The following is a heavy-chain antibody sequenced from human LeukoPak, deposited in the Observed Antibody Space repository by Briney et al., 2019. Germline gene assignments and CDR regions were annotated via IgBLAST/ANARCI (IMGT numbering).Heavy chain of an antibody. D-gene: IGHD2-8*01. CDR1: GFTFSSYS. CDR3: ARDQGLMVYAISHYFDH. V-gene: IGHV3-21*01. CDR2: ISSSSSYI. J-gene: IGHJ4*02. Sequence: GGSLRLSCAASGFTFSSYSMNWVRQAPGKGLEWVSSISSSSSYIYYADSVKGRFTISRDNAKNTLYLQMNSLRAEDTAVYYCARDQGLMVYAISHYFDHWGQGTLVTVSS.